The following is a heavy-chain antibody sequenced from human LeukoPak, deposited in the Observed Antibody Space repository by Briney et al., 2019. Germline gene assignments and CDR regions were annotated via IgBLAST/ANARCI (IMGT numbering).Heavy chain of an antibody. Sequence: GGSLRLSCAASKFTFSKYWMSWVRQAPGKGLEWVADIKEDGSEKYYVDSVKGRFTISRQNAKSSLFLQMNSLRAEDTAVYYCARGGYYDFWSAKGSHWFDPWGQGTLVTVSS. V-gene: IGHV3-7*01. CDR3: ARGGYYDFWSAKGSHWFDP. D-gene: IGHD3-3*01. CDR1: KFTFSKYW. J-gene: IGHJ5*02. CDR2: IKEDGSEK.